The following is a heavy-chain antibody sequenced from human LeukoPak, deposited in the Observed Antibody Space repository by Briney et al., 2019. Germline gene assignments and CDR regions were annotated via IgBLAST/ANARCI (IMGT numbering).Heavy chain of an antibody. CDR1: GFTFSSYD. Sequence: QAGGSLRLSCAASGFTFSSYDMTWVRQTPGKGLEWVSLISRSGGTTYYADSVKGRFTISRDNAKNSLYLQMNSLRAEDTAVYYSVRDGGANWQYDAFDIWGQGAKVNVSS. J-gene: IGHJ3*02. CDR3: VRDGGANWQYDAFDI. D-gene: IGHD1-1*01. V-gene: IGHV3-23*01. CDR2: ISRSGGTT.